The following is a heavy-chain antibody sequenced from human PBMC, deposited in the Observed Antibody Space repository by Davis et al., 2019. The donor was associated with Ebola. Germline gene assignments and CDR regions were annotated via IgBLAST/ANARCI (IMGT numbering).Heavy chain of an antibody. CDR2: IYYSGST. CDR3: ARQRNGSGRYYYYYYGMDV. D-gene: IGHD3-10*01. J-gene: IGHJ6*02. V-gene: IGHV4-39*07. Sequence: MPSETLSLTCTVSGGSISSYYWGWIRQPPGKGLEGIGSIYYSGSTYYNPSLKSRVTISVDTSKNQFSLKLSSVTAADTAVYYCARQRNGSGRYYYYYYGMDVWGQGTTVTVSS. CDR1: GGSISSYY.